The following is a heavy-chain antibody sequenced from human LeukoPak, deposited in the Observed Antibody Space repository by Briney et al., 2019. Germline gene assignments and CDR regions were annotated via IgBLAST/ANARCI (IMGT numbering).Heavy chain of an antibody. Sequence: PGGSLRLSCAASGFPLTYYGMHWVRQAPGKGLEWVALISSDGNKKYYADSVKGRFTISRDNSENTHYLQMNSLRVEDTAIYYCAKDSGEMATNWDFDYWGQGTLVTVSS. CDR2: ISSDGNKK. V-gene: IGHV3-30*18. CDR3: AKDSGEMATNWDFDY. CDR1: GFPLTYYG. J-gene: IGHJ4*02. D-gene: IGHD5-24*01.